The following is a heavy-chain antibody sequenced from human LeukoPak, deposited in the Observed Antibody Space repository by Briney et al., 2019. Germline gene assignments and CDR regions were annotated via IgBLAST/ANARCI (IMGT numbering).Heavy chain of an antibody. Sequence: ASVKVSCKASGYTSTSYDINWVRQATGQGLEWMGWMNPNSGNTGYAQKFQGRVTITRNTSISTAYMELSSLRSEDTAVYYCYSDYYGSGSSDIRSHNWGQGTLVTVSS. CDR3: YSDYYGSGSSDIRSHN. J-gene: IGHJ4*02. CDR2: MNPNSGNT. D-gene: IGHD3-10*01. V-gene: IGHV1-8*03. CDR1: GYTSTSYD.